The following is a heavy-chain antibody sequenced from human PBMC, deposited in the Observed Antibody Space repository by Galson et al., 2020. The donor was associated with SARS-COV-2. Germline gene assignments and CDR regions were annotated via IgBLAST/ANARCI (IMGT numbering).Heavy chain of an antibody. CDR1: GFTFSTNW. V-gene: IGHV3-7*01. CDR2: IKQDGSDK. Sequence: GESLKISCAASGFTFSTNWMSWVRQAPGKGPEWVANIKQDGSDKYYVDSVKGRFTISSDSAKNSLYLQMNSLRADDTAIYYCARDQDGYNDFWGQGTLVTVSA. CDR3: ARDQDGYNDF. D-gene: IGHD5-12*01. J-gene: IGHJ4*02.